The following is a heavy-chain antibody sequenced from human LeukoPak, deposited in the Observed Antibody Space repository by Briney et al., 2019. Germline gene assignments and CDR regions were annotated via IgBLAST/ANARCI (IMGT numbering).Heavy chain of an antibody. D-gene: IGHD4-23*01. V-gene: IGHV4-34*01. Sequence: SETLSLTCAVYGGSFSGYYWSWIRQPPGKGLEWIGEINHSGSTNYNPSLKSRVTISVDTSKNQFSLKLSSVTAADTAVYYCAKHDYGGNSWKERTDYFDYWGQGTLVTVSS. CDR1: GGSFSGYY. CDR2: INHSGST. J-gene: IGHJ4*02. CDR3: AKHDYGGNSWKERTDYFDY.